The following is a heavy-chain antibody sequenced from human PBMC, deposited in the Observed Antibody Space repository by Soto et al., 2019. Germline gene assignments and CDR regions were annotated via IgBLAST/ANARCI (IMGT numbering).Heavy chain of an antibody. D-gene: IGHD2-21*01. V-gene: IGHV3-30*01. CDR2: MSYASSEI. Sequence: GGSLRLSFVGSGFTFSNNAMHGVRQAPGKGLEWAAFMSYASSEIFYADSVKGLFTISRDNPENTLFLHMNSPRADDTAVYYCAIARVAYSSLDHWGQGILVTVSS. J-gene: IGHJ4*01. CDR1: GFTFSNNA. CDR3: AIARVAYSSLDH.